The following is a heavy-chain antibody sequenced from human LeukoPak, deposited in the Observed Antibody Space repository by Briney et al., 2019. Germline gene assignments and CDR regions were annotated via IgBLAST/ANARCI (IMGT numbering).Heavy chain of an antibody. CDR1: GHTFTGYY. Sequence: GASVKVSCKASGHTFTGYYMHWVRQAPGQGLEWMGWINPNSGGTNYAQKFQGRVTMTRDTSISTAYMELSRLRSDDTAVYYCASINFRSEVRAPDYWGQGTLVTVSS. J-gene: IGHJ4*02. CDR3: ASINFRSEVRAPDY. CDR2: INPNSGGT. V-gene: IGHV1-2*02. D-gene: IGHD6-25*01.